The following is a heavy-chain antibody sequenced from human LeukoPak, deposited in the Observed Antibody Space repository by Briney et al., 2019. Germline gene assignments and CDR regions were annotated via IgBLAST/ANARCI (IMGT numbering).Heavy chain of an antibody. D-gene: IGHD6-19*01. CDR2: IYYSGST. Sequence: SETLSLTCTVSGGSISSSSYYWGWIRQPPGKGLEWIGSIYYSGSTYYNPSLKSRVTISVDTSKNQFSLKLGSVTAADTAVYYCARVGSSGWYEADYWGQGTLVTVSS. V-gene: IGHV4-39*07. CDR3: ARVGSSGWYEADY. J-gene: IGHJ4*02. CDR1: GGSISSSSYY.